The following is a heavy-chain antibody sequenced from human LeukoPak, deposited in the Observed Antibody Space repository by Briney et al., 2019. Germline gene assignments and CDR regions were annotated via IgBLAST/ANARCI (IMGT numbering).Heavy chain of an antibody. CDR3: ARGGIVRRAD. Sequence: SETLSLTCAVYGGSFGGYYCTWIRQPPGKGLEWIGEIYHDGSTTYNPYLKSRVTTSLDTSKNQCSRRLSSMTAADAAVEYCARGGIVRRADWRQATLVTV. D-gene: IGHD3-10*01. J-gene: IGHJ4*02. V-gene: IGHV4-34*01. CDR1: GGSFGGYY. CDR2: IYHDGST.